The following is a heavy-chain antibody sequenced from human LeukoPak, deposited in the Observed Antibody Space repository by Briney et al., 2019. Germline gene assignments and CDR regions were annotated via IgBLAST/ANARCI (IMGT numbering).Heavy chain of an antibody. J-gene: IGHJ6*03. V-gene: IGHV4-30-4*07. CDR3: ARARLGYCSSTSCPDYYYYYMDV. Sequence: SETLSLTCAVSVGSISSGGYSWNWIRQPPGKGLEWIGYIHYSGSTYYHPSLKSRVTISVDTSKNQFSLKLSSVTAADTAVYYCARARLGYCSSTSCPDYYYYYMDVWGKGTTVTISS. CDR2: IHYSGST. D-gene: IGHD2-2*01. CDR1: VGSISSGGYS.